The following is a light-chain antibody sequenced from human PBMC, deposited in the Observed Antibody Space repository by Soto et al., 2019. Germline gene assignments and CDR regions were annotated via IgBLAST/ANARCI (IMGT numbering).Light chain of an antibody. Sequence: QSVLTQPASVSGSPGQSITISCTGTSNDIGGYKYVSWYQQHPGKAPKLMIYDVIYRPSGVSYRFSGSKSGNTASLTISGLQAEDEADYYCSSFTSTTTRVFGTGTQLTVL. CDR3: SSFTSTTTRV. CDR2: DVI. V-gene: IGLV2-14*03. CDR1: SNDIGGYKY. J-gene: IGLJ1*01.